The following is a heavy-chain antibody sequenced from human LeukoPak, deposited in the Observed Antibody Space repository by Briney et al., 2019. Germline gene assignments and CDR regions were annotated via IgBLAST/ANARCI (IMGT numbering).Heavy chain of an antibody. CDR2: INPNSGGT. CDR1: GYTFTGYY. V-gene: IGHV1-2*02. CDR3: ARDYSSSWYYWYFDL. D-gene: IGHD6-13*01. J-gene: IGHJ2*01. Sequence: ASVKVSCKASGYTFTGYYMHWVRQAPGQGLEWMGWINPNSGGTNYAQKFQGRVTMTRDTSISTAYMELSRLRSDDTAVYYCARDYSSSWYYWYFDLWGRGTLVTVSS.